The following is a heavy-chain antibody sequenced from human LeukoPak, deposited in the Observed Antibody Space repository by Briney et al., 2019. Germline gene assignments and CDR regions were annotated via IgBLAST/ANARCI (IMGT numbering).Heavy chain of an antibody. V-gene: IGHV3-30*18. CDR2: ISYDGSNK. J-gene: IGHJ6*02. D-gene: IGHD3-3*01. CDR3: AKRRSIPPQKDYDCWCCCSCYYYGMDV. Sequence: GGSLRLSCAASGFTLSSYGMHWVRQAPGKGLEWVAVISYDGSNKYTADSVKCRFTISRDNSKNPLYLQMNSLRAEDTAVYYCAKRRSIPPQKDYDCWCCCSCYYYGMDVWGQGTTVTVSS. CDR1: GFTLSSYG.